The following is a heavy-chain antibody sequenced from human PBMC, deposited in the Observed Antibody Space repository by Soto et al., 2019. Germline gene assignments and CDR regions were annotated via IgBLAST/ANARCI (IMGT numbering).Heavy chain of an antibody. D-gene: IGHD1-26*01. CDR1: GCTLVDHG. CDR2: IVGRGAST. J-gene: IGHJ5*01. Sequence: AAGCTLVDHGIPLVSPPPGKGLEWVSTIVGRGASTYYADSVKGRFTISRDNSKTTLYLQMNSLRAEDTGVYYCAKDLPGELLPTCFDSRGQGTLVTVSS. CDR3: AKDLPGELLPTCFDS. V-gene: IGHV3-23*01.